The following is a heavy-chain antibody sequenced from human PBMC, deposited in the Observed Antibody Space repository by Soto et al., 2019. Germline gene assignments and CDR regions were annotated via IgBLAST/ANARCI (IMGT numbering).Heavy chain of an antibody. D-gene: IGHD2-2*01. CDR3: ARAGDDCSTTNCYVIDY. CDR2: INSGKGNT. CDR1: VYTFTRYA. V-gene: IGHV1-3*04. Sequence: GXSVKVSCKASVYTFTRYAMHWVRQAPGQSLEWMGWINSGKGNTKYSEKFQGRVTISSDTSASTAYMDLSSLRSEDTAMYYCARAGDDCSTTNCYVIDYWGQGTLVTVSS. J-gene: IGHJ4*02.